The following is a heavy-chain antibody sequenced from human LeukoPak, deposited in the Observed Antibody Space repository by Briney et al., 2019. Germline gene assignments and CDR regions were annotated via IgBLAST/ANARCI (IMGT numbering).Heavy chain of an antibody. D-gene: IGHD3-9*01. V-gene: IGHV4-39*07. CDR3: ARLAPYDILTGYYPPDY. Sequence: SETLSLTCTVSGGSISSSSYYWSWIRQPPGKGLEWIGEINHSGSTNYNPSLKSRVTISVDTSKNQFSLKLSSVTAADTAVYYCARLAPYDILTGYYPPDYWGQGTLVTVSS. CDR1: GGSISSSSYY. CDR2: INHSGST. J-gene: IGHJ4*02.